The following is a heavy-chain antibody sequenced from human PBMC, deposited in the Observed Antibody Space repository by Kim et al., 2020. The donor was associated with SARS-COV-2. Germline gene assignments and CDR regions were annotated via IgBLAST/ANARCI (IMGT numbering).Heavy chain of an antibody. Sequence: DTVKCRFTISRDNSKNTLYLQMNSLRAEDTAVYYCAKVAYFDWLLYYFDYWGQGTLVTVSS. V-gene: IGHV3-23*01. D-gene: IGHD3-9*01. J-gene: IGHJ4*02. CDR3: AKVAYFDWLLYYFDY.